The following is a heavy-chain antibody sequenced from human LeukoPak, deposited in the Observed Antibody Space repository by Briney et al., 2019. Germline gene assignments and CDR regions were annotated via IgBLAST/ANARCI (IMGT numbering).Heavy chain of an antibody. D-gene: IGHD2-15*01. Sequence: SETLSLTCTVSGGSISSYYWSWIRQPLGKGLEWIGYIYYSGSTNYNPSLKSRVTISVDTSKNQFSLKLSSVTAADTAVYYCARARTATDEIDYWGQGTLVTVSS. CDR1: GGSISSYY. CDR2: IYYSGST. CDR3: ARARTATDEIDY. V-gene: IGHV4-59*01. J-gene: IGHJ4*02.